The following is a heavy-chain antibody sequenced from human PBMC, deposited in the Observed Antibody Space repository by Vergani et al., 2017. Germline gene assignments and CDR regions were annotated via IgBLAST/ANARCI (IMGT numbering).Heavy chain of an antibody. J-gene: IGHJ4*02. Sequence: EVQLLESGGGLVQPGGSLRLSCAASGFTVSSNYMSWVRQAPGKGLEWVSVIYSGGSTYYAESVKGRFTISRDNSKNTLYLQMNSLRAEDTAVYYCARVANPGIAAFDYWGQGTLVTVSS. V-gene: IGHV3-66*01. D-gene: IGHD6-13*01. CDR3: ARVANPGIAAFDY. CDR2: IYSGGST. CDR1: GFTVSSNY.